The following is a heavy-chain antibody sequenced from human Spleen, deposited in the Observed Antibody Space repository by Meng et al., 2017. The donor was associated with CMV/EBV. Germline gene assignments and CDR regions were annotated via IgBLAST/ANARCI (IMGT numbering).Heavy chain of an antibody. CDR1: GFTFSSYW. D-gene: IGHD1-26*01. CDR3: ARGGSYGDAFDI. Sequence: GESLKISCAASGFTFSSYWMHWVRQAPGKGLVRVSRINSDGSSTSYADSVKGRFSISRDNAKNTLYLQMNSLRAEDTAVYYCARGGSYGDAFDIWGQGTMVTVSS. V-gene: IGHV3-74*01. J-gene: IGHJ3*02. CDR2: INSDGSST.